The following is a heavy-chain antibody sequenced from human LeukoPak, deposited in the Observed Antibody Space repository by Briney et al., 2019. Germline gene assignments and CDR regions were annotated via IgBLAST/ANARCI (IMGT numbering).Heavy chain of an antibody. CDR2: VYYSGST. Sequence: PSETLSLTCTVSGGSISSSYWSWIRQPPGKALGWIGYVYYSGSTNYNPSLKSRVTISVDTSKNQFSLRLSSVTAADTAVYYCARWRSGFDSWGQGTLVTVSS. V-gene: IGHV4-59*01. CDR1: GGSISSSY. CDR3: ARWRSGFDS. J-gene: IGHJ4*02.